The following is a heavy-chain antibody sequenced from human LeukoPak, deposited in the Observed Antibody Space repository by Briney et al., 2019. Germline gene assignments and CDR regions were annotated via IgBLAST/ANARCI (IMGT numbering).Heavy chain of an antibody. Sequence: SETLCLTCAVYGGSFSGYYWSWIRQPPGKGLEWIGEINHRGRTNDNPSLKRRGTISVDTCKNQFSLKLSSVTAADTAVYYCARGKKGFSDYWGQGTLVTVSS. CDR1: GGSFSGYY. CDR2: INHRGRT. V-gene: IGHV4-34*01. J-gene: IGHJ4*02. CDR3: ARGKKGFSDY.